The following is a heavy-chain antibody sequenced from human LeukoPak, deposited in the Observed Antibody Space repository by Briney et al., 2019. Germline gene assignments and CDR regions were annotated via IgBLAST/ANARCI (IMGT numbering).Heavy chain of an antibody. D-gene: IGHD3-10*01. CDR1: GGSISSSSYY. V-gene: IGHV4-39*01. Sequence: PSETLSLTCTVSGGSISSSSYYWGWIRQSPGKGLEWMGSIYYSGSTYYNPSLKSRVTVSVDTSKNQFPLKLSSVTAADTAVYYRARHGYYYGSGSYSFDYWGQGTLVTVSS. CDR3: ARHGYYYGSGSYSFDY. CDR2: IYYSGST. J-gene: IGHJ4*02.